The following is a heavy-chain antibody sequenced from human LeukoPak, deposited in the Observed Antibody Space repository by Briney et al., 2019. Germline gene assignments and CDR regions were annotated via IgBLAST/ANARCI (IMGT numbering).Heavy chain of an antibody. CDR1: GGSISSGGYY. Sequence: PSESLSLTCTVSGGSISSGGYYWSWIRQHPGKGLEWIGYIYYSGSTYYNPSLKSRVTISVDTSKNQFSLKLSSVTAADTAVYYCARDFRFLEPRDYYYGMDVWGQGTTVTVSS. J-gene: IGHJ6*02. CDR3: ARDFRFLEPRDYYYGMDV. V-gene: IGHV4-31*03. CDR2: IYYSGST. D-gene: IGHD3-3*01.